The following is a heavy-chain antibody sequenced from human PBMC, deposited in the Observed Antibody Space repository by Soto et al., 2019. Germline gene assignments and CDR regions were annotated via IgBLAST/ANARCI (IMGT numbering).Heavy chain of an antibody. J-gene: IGHJ1*01. CDR3: ARGLLHGHGDYGYCHS. V-gene: IGHV3-7*01. Sequence: EVQLVESGGGLVQPGGSLRLSCAASGFRFIDYWMTWVRQAPGKGLEWVAIIKQEGIEKRYADSVKGRCTIARDNANSSVDLQMHSLTSEDTAVYSCARGLLHGHGDYGYCHSWGRGTLVAVSS. D-gene: IGHD4-17*01. CDR2: IKQEGIEK. CDR1: GFRFIDYW.